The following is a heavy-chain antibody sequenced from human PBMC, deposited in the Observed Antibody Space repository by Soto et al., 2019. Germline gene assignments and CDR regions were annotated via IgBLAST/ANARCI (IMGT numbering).Heavy chain of an antibody. V-gene: IGHV3-33*01. Sequence: GGSLRLSCAASGFTFSSYGMHWVRQAPGKGLEWVAVIWYDGSNKYYADSVKGRFTISRDNSKNTLYLQMNSLRAEDTAVYYCARAYSSPSKWLRPYYYFDYSGQGTLVTVSS. CDR2: IWYDGSNK. CDR1: GFTFSSYG. J-gene: IGHJ4*02. CDR3: ARAYSSPSKWLRPYYYFDY. D-gene: IGHD5-12*01.